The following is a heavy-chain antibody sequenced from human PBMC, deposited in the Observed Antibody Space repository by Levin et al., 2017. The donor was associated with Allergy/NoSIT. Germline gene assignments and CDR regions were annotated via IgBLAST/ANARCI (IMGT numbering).Heavy chain of an antibody. CDR1: GGSISSSSYY. CDR2: IYYSGST. J-gene: IGHJ4*02. D-gene: IGHD2-8*01. V-gene: IGHV4-39*01. Sequence: SETLSLTCTVSGGSISSSSYYWGWIRQPPGKGLEWIGSIYYSGSTYYNPSLKSRVTISVDTSKNQFSLKLSSVTAADTAVYYCAAEKDWGMVDYWGQGTLVTVSS. CDR3: AAEKDWGMVDY.